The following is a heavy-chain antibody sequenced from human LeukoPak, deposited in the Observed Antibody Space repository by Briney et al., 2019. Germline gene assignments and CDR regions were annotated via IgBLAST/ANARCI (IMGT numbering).Heavy chain of an antibody. CDR2: ISWNSGSI. J-gene: IGHJ4*02. Sequence: GGSLRLSCAASGFTFDDYAMHWVRQAPGKGLEWVSGISWNSGSIGYADSVKGRFTISRDNAKNSLYLQMNSLRAEDTALYYCAKQYYYDSSGYPKEFDYWGQGTLVTVSS. CDR1: GFTFDDYA. D-gene: IGHD3-22*01. V-gene: IGHV3-9*01. CDR3: AKQYYYDSSGYPKEFDY.